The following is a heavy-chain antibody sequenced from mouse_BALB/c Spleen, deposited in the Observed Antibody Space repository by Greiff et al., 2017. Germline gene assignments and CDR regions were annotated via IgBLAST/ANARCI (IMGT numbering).Heavy chain of an antibody. CDR2: ISNGGGST. Sequence: EVKLMESGGGLVQPGGSLKLSCAASGFTFSSYTMSWVRQTPEKRLEWVAYISNGGGSTYYPDTVKGRFTISRDNAKNTLYLQMSSLKSEDTAMYYCARRGGNSLYYAMDYWGQGTSVTVSS. CDR1: GFTFSSYT. J-gene: IGHJ4*01. CDR3: ARRGGNSLYYAMDY. V-gene: IGHV5-12-2*01. D-gene: IGHD2-1*01.